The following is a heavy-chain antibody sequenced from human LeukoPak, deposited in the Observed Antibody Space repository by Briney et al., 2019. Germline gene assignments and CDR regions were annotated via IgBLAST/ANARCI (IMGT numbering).Heavy chain of an antibody. CDR2: IYYSGST. D-gene: IGHD3-22*01. Sequence: SETLSLTCTVSGGSISSGGYYWSWIRQPPGKGLEWIGYIYYSGSTYYNPSLKSRVTISVDTSKNQFSLKLSSVTAADTAVYYCARDPRDYYDSSGLSSYAFDIWGQGTMVTVSS. CDR1: GGSISSGGYY. V-gene: IGHV4-30-2*01. CDR3: ARDPRDYYDSSGLSSYAFDI. J-gene: IGHJ3*02.